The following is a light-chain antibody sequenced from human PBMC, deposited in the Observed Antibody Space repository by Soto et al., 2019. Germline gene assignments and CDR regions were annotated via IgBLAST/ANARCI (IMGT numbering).Light chain of an antibody. J-gene: IGKJ2*01. Sequence: EIVLTQSPGTLSLSPGERVTLSCRASQSVSSSYLAWYQQKPGQAPRLLIYGASSRATGIPDRYSGSGYGTEFTLTISRLEPEDFAVYYCQQYGSSPNTFGQGTKLEIK. CDR3: QQYGSSPNT. CDR1: QSVSSSY. V-gene: IGKV3-20*01. CDR2: GAS.